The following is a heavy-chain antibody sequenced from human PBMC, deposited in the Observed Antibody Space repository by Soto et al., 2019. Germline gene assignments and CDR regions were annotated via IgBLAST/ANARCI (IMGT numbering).Heavy chain of an antibody. D-gene: IGHD1-26*01. CDR1: GGSISSSSYY. CDR3: ARLFPHSGSYLDY. Sequence: SETLSLTCTVSGGSISSSSYYWGWIRQPPGKGLEWIGSIYYSGSTYYNPSLKSRVTISVDTSKNQFSLKLSSVTAADTAVYYRARLFPHSGSYLDYWGQGTLVTVSS. J-gene: IGHJ4*02. V-gene: IGHV4-39*01. CDR2: IYYSGST.